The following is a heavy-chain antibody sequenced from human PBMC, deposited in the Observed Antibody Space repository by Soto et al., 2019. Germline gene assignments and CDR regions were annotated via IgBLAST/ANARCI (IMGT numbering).Heavy chain of an antibody. J-gene: IGHJ4*02. CDR1: GGSVSSSSYY. D-gene: IGHD3-9*01. CDR3: GRLAGLATISYDFDY. CDR2: VYYSGST. Sequence: QLQLQESGPGLVKPSETLSLTCTVSGGSVSSSSYYWGWVRQPPGKGLEWIGSVYYSGSTYYNPSLESRVTISVDKSKNQYSLKLMSLSAADTAVYYCGRLAGLATISYDFDYWGQGALVTVSA. V-gene: IGHV4-39*01.